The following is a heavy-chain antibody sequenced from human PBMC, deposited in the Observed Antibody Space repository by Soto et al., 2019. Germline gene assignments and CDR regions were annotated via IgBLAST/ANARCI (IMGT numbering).Heavy chain of an antibody. CDR3: ARDKIKGAPDYLDS. J-gene: IGHJ4*03. CDR1: GFTFSANA. V-gene: IGHV3-30-3*01. D-gene: IGHD1-26*01. Sequence: QEQLVESGGDVVQPGRSLTLSCAASGFTFSANAMHWVRQAPGKGLEWVAVIAYDGTIKIYRDSVKGRFTISRDDSKSTLYLQMNSLRPEDTAVYYCARDKIKGAPDYLDSWGKGPWSPSPQ. CDR2: IAYDGTIK.